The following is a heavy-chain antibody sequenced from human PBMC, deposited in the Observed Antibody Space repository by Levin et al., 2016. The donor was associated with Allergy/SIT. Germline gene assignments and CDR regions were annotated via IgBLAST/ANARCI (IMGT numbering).Heavy chain of an antibody. CDR2: INPSGGST. CDR3: AREMDHSSGCNY. Sequence: WVRQAPGQGLEWMGIINPSGGSTSYAQKFQGRVTMTRDTSTSTVYMELSSLRSEDTAVYYCAREMDHSSGCNYWGQGTLVTVSS. J-gene: IGHJ4*02. D-gene: IGHD6-19*01. V-gene: IGHV1-46*01.